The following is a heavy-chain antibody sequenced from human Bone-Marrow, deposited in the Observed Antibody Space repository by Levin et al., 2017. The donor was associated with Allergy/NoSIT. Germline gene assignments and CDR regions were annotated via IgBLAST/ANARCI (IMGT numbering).Heavy chain of an antibody. CDR1: GYTFSSYN. CDR3: ARGPQRYMYGSAREHFYYHYMDV. J-gene: IGHJ6*03. CDR2: MNPNSGDT. V-gene: IGHV1-8*01. Sequence: ASVKVSCKASGYTFSSYNINWVRQAPGQGLEWMGWMNPNSGDTGYAQNFQGRVTLTRNTSISTVYMELSSLRSEDTAVYYCARGPQRYMYGSAREHFYYHYMDVWGKGTTVTVSS. D-gene: IGHD5-18*01.